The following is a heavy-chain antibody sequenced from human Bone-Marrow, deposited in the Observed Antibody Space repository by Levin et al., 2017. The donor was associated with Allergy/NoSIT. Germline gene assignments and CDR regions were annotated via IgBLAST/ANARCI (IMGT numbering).Heavy chain of an antibody. Sequence: GGSLRLSCAASGFTFSTYWMTWVRQAPGKGLEWVANIKEDGSQKYYVDSVKGRFTISRDNAKNSLYLQMTSLRVEDTAVYYCAREQDGDLPDYWGQGNLVTVAS. D-gene: IGHD3-10*01. CDR2: IKEDGSQK. J-gene: IGHJ4*02. CDR1: GFTFSTYW. V-gene: IGHV3-7*01. CDR3: AREQDGDLPDY.